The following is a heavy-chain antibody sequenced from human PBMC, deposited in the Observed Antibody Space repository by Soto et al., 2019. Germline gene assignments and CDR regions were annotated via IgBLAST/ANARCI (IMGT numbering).Heavy chain of an antibody. J-gene: IGHJ2*01. CDR2: IKQDGTEK. CDR3: ARFATSPFDYWYFDL. D-gene: IGHD2-2*01. V-gene: IGHV3-7*03. CDR1: GFTFGSYW. Sequence: GGSLRLSCAASGFTFGSYWMSWVRQAPGKGLEWVANIKQDGTEKYYVDSVKGRFTISGDNAKNSLYLQMHSLRAEDTAVYYCARFATSPFDYWYFDLWGRGALVTVSS.